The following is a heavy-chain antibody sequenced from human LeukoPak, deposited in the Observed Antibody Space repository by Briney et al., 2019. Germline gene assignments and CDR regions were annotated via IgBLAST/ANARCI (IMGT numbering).Heavy chain of an antibody. D-gene: IGHD6-13*01. CDR1: GGSISSSSYY. Sequence: SETLSLTCTVSGGSISSSSYYWGWIRQPPGKGLEWIGSIYYSGSTYYNPSLKSRVTISVDTSKNQFSLKLSSVTAADTAVYYCARQLSGSWHGYWGQGTLVTVSS. CDR3: ARQLSGSWHGY. J-gene: IGHJ4*02. V-gene: IGHV4-39*01. CDR2: IYYSGST.